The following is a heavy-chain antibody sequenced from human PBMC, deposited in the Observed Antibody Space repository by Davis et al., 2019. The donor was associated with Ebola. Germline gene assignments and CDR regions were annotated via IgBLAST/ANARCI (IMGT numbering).Heavy chain of an antibody. D-gene: IGHD3-22*01. CDR2: IYYSGST. CDR1: GGSISRGGSY. CDR3: ARDLRYDSSGYDYYFYMDV. Sequence: PSETLSLTCTVSGGSISRGGSYWSWVRQVPGKGLEWIGYIYYSGSTYYKPSLKSRFTISLEPSKNQFSLNLRSVTATDTALYYCARDLRYDSSGYDYYFYMDVWGKGTTVTVSS. V-gene: IGHV4-31*02. J-gene: IGHJ6*03.